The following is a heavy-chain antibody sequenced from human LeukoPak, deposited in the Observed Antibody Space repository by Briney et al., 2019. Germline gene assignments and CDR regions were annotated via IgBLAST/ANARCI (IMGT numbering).Heavy chain of an antibody. CDR1: GFTFSSYA. Sequence: PGGSLRLSCAASGFTFSSYAMHWVRQAPGKGLEWVAVISYDGSNKYYADSVKGRFTISRDNSKNTLYLQMNSLRAEDTAVYYCARDPKSVVVPAASSDIVATYFDYWGQGTLVTVSS. CDR2: ISYDGSNK. CDR3: ARDPKSVVVPAASSDIVATYFDY. J-gene: IGHJ4*02. V-gene: IGHV3-30-3*01. D-gene: IGHD2-2*01.